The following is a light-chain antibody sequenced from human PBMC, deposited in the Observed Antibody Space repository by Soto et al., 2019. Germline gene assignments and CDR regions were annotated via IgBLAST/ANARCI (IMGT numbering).Light chain of an antibody. V-gene: IGLV2-8*01. CDR2: EVS. Sequence: QSVLTQPPSASGSPGQSVTISCTGTSSDVGGYNYVSWYQQHPGKAPKLMIYEVSKRPSGVPDRFSGSKSGNTASLTVSGLQAEGEADYYCSSYAGSNNYVFGTGTKV. CDR1: SSDVGGYNY. CDR3: SSYAGSNNYV. J-gene: IGLJ1*01.